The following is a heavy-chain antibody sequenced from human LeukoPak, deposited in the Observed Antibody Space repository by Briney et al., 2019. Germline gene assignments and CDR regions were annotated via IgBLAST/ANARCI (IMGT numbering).Heavy chain of an antibody. CDR2: INWNGGST. CDR3: ARDLGYYDSSGYYNNWFDP. D-gene: IGHD3-22*01. CDR1: GFTFDDYG. V-gene: IGHV3-20*01. Sequence: PGGSLRLSCAASGFTFDDYGMSWVRQAPGKGLEWVSGINWNGGSTGYADSVKGRFTISRDNAKNSLYLQMNSLRAEDTALYHCARDLGYYDSSGYYNNWFDPWGQGTLVTVSP. J-gene: IGHJ5*02.